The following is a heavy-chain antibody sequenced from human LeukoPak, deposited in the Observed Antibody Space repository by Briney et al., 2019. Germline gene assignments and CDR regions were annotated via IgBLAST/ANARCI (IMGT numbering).Heavy chain of an antibody. J-gene: IGHJ6*02. D-gene: IGHD1-26*01. CDR1: GFTFTTYW. CDR3: AREPWGAMGAAWGMDV. V-gene: IGHV3-74*01. CDR2: IKYDGSTS. Sequence: GGSLRLSCEASGFTFTTYWIHWVRQGPGKGLVWVSRIKYDGSTSNYADSVKGRFTISRDNAKNTVYLQMNSLRVEDTAVYYCAREPWGAMGAAWGMDVWGQGTTVTVSS.